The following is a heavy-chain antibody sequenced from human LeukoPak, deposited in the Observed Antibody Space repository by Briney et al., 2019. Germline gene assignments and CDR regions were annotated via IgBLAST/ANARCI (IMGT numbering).Heavy chain of an antibody. CDR3: AVEGGSGSYP. CDR1: GGSFSGYY. CDR2: IYTSGST. D-gene: IGHD3-10*01. Sequence: PSETLSLTCAVYGGSFSGYYWSWIRQPAGKGLEWIGRIYTSGSTNYNPSLKSRVTISVDTSKNQFSLKLSSVTAADTAVYYCAVEGGSGSYPWGQGTLVTVSS. V-gene: IGHV4-59*10. J-gene: IGHJ5*02.